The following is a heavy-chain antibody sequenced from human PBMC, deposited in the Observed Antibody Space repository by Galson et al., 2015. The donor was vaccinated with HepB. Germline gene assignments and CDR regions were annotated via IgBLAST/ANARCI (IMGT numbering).Heavy chain of an antibody. CDR2: INPNSGGT. V-gene: IGHV1-2*04. D-gene: IGHD2-2*02. J-gene: IGHJ5*02. Sequence: SVKVSCKASGYTFTGYYMHWVRQAPGQGLEWMGWINPNSGGTNYAQKFQGWVTMTRDTSISTAYMELSRLRSDDTAVYYCARDRYCSSTSCDTQHNWFDPWGQGTLVTVSS. CDR3: ARDRYCSSTSCDTQHNWFDP. CDR1: GYTFTGYY.